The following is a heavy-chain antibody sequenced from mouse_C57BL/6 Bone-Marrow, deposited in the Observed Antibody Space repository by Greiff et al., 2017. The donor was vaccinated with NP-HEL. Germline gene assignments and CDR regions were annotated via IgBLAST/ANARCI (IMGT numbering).Heavy chain of an antibody. CDR3: ARREGLLPMIYAMDY. J-gene: IGHJ4*01. V-gene: IGHV2-2*01. Sequence: QVQLQQSGPGLVQPSQSLSITCTVSGFSLTSYGVHWVRQSPGKGPEWLGVIWSGGSTDYNVAFISRLSISKDNSKSQVFFKMNSLQADDTAIYYCARREGLLPMIYAMDYWGQGTSVTVSS. CDR1: GFSLTSYG. CDR2: IWSGGST. D-gene: IGHD2-4*01.